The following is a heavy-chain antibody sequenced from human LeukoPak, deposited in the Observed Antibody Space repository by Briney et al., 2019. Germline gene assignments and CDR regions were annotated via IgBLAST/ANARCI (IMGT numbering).Heavy chain of an antibody. Sequence: SETLSLTCTVAGGSFSSYYWSWLRQPPGEGRVWIEYIYYSDSTNNDPALKSRVTISVDTSKNQFSLKLSSVTAADTAVYYCARALFCSSCHDYWGQGTLVTVSS. CDR3: ARALFCSSCHDY. CDR1: GGSFSSYY. V-gene: IGHV4-59*01. J-gene: IGHJ4*02. CDR2: IYYSDST. D-gene: IGHD6-13*01.